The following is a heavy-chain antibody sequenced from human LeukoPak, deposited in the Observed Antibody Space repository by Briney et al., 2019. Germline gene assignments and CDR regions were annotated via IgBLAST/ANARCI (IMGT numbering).Heavy chain of an antibody. CDR1: GGSISSYY. J-gene: IGHJ4*02. Sequence: SETLSLTCTVSGGSISSYYWSWIRQPPGKGLEWIGYIYYSGSTNYNPSLKSRVTISVDTFKNQFSLKLSSVTAADTAVYYCARESSTSCYDYWGQGTLVTVSS. CDR3: ARESSTSCYDY. V-gene: IGHV4-59*01. D-gene: IGHD2-2*01. CDR2: IYYSGST.